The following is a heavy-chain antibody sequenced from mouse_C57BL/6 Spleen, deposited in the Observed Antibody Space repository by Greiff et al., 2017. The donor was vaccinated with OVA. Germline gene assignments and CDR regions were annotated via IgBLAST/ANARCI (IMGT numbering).Heavy chain of an antibody. D-gene: IGHD2-1*01. V-gene: IGHV3-6*01. CDR1: GYSITSGYY. CDR3: ARGDGNSWYFDV. Sequence: EVKVEESGPGLVKPSQSLSLTCSVTGYSITSGYYWNWIRQFPGNKLEWMGYISYDGSNNYNPSLKNRISITRDTSKNQFFLKLNSVTTEDTATYYCARGDGNSWYFDVWGTGTTVTVSS. CDR2: ISYDGSN. J-gene: IGHJ1*03.